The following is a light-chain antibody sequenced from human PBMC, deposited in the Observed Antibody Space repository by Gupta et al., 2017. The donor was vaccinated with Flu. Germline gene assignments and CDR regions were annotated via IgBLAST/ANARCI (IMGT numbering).Light chain of an antibody. CDR3: QQYDNCYRT. J-gene: IGKJ4*02. Sequence: DLQMTQSPSSLSASLGDRVTITCQASQGISYYLNGYQQKPGKAPNLLIYDASNLKTGGPSRCSGSGYGTDFTLTISSMQQEDNSTYYCQQYDNCYRTFGGGTKVEIK. V-gene: IGKV1-33*01. CDR1: QGISYY. CDR2: DAS.